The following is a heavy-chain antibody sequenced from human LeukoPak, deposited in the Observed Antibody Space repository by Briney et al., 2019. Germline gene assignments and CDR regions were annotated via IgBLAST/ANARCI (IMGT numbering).Heavy chain of an antibody. CDR2: IYYSGSA. CDR3: ARASYYYDSSGYYGGLFDI. J-gene: IGHJ3*02. D-gene: IGHD3-22*01. CDR1: GGSISSYY. V-gene: IGHV4-59*01. Sequence: SETLSLTCTVSGGSISSYYWSWIRQPPGKGLEWIGYIYYSGSANYNPSLRSRVTISVDTSKNQFSLKLRFVTAADTAVYYCARASYYYDSSGYYGGLFDIWGQGTMVTVSS.